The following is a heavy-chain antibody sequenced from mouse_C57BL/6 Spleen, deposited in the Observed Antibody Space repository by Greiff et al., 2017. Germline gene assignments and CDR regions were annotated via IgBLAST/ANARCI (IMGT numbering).Heavy chain of an antibody. J-gene: IGHJ4*01. CDR1: GYSFTSGYY. CDR3: ASITTIVAHYDSMDY. V-gene: IGHV3-6*01. Sequence: VQLKESGPGLVKPSQSLSLTCYVTGYSFTSGYYWNWIRQFPGNKLECMGYISYDGSNNYNQALKNLTTITLDTSTNQFFLKLNSVTTEDTATYYCASITTIVAHYDSMDYWGQGTSVTVSS. CDR2: ISYDGSN. D-gene: IGHD1-1*01.